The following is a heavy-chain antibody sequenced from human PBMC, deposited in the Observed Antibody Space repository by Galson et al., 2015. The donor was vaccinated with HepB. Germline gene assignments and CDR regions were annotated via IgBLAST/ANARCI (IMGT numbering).Heavy chain of an antibody. V-gene: IGHV3-21*05. CDR3: ARVADADYGDHSHFDY. Sequence: SLRLSCAASGFTFSSYGMHWVRQAPGKGLEWVSYISSSSTYTNYADSVEGRFTISRDNAKNSLYLQLNSLRAEDTAVYYCARVADADYGDHSHFDYWGQGTLVTVSS. D-gene: IGHD4-17*01. J-gene: IGHJ4*02. CDR2: ISSSSTYT. CDR1: GFTFSSYG.